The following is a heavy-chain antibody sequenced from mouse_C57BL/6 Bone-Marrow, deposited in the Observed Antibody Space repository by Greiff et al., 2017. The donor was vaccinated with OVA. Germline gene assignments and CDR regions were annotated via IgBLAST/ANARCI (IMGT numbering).Heavy chain of an antibody. Sequence: EVQGVESGGGLVKPGGSLKLSCAASGFTFSSYAMSWVRQTPEKRLEWVATISDGGSYTYYPDNVKGRFTISRDNAKNNLYLQMSHLKSEDTAMYYCARDPPDYWGQGTTLTVSS. CDR1: GFTFSSYA. CDR2: ISDGGSYT. V-gene: IGHV5-4*01. CDR3: ARDPPDY. J-gene: IGHJ2*01.